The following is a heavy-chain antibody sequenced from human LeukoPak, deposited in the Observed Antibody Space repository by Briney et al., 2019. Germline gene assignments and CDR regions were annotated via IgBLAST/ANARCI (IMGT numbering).Heavy chain of an antibody. Sequence: ASVKVSCKASGYTFTGKYMHWVRQAPGQGLEWMGWINTNTGNPTYAQGFTGRFVFSLDTSVSTAYLQISSLKAEDTAVYYCAREPPDYYDSSGYYYYYGMDVWGQGTTVTVSS. CDR1: GYTFTGKY. J-gene: IGHJ6*02. V-gene: IGHV7-4-1*02. D-gene: IGHD3-22*01. CDR3: AREPPDYYDSSGYYYYYGMDV. CDR2: INTNTGNP.